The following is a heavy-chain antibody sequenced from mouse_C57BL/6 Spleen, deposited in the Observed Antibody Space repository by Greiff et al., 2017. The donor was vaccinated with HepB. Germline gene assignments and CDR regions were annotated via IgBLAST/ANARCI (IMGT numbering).Heavy chain of an antibody. V-gene: IGHV1-55*01. Sequence: QVQLQQSGAERVKPGASVKMSCKASGYTFTSYWITWVKQRPGQGLEWIGDIYPGSGSTNYNEKFKSKATLTVDTSSSTAYMQLSSLTSEDSAVYYCARPNYYGSGMDYWGQGTSVTVSS. D-gene: IGHD1-1*01. CDR2: IYPGSGST. CDR1: GYTFTSYW. CDR3: ARPNYYGSGMDY. J-gene: IGHJ4*01.